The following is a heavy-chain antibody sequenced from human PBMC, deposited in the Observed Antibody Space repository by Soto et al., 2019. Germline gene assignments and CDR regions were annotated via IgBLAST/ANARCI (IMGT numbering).Heavy chain of an antibody. CDR1: GGTFSSYT. D-gene: IGHD2-15*01. J-gene: IGHJ3*02. V-gene: IGHV1-69*02. CDR3: ARSRVGVVAATPIFDI. Sequence: EASVKVACKTSGGTFSSYTISWVRQAPGQGLEWMGRIITILGIANYAQKFQGRVTITADKSTSTAYMELSSLRFEDTAVYYCARSRVGVVAATPIFDIWGQGTMVTVSS. CDR2: IITILGIA.